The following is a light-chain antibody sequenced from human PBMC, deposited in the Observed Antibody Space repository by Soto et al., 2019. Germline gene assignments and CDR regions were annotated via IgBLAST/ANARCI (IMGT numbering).Light chain of an antibody. V-gene: IGKV3-15*01. J-gene: IGKJ5*01. CDR3: QQYKDWFSIT. CDR1: QSVSSK. Sequence: EIVLTQSPATLSVSPGERATLSCRASQSVSSKLAWYQQRPGQSPRLLIYGASTRATDIPARFSGSGSGTEFTLTISSLQSGDFAVYYCQQYKDWFSITFGQGTRLEIK. CDR2: GAS.